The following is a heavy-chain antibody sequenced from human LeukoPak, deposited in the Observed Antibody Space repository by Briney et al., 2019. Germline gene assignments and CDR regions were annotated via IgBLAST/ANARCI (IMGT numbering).Heavy chain of an antibody. CDR3: ARDPYCSGGTCYPAPYYGMDV. D-gene: IGHD2-15*01. J-gene: IGHJ6*02. V-gene: IGHV3-66*01. CDR1: GFTFSNAW. Sequence: GGSLRLSCAASGFTFSNAWMSWVRQAPGKGLEWDSVIYSGGRTYYADSVKGRFTISRDNSKNTLYLQMNSLRADDTAVYYCARDPYCSGGTCYPAPYYGMDVWGQGTTVTVSS. CDR2: IYSGGRT.